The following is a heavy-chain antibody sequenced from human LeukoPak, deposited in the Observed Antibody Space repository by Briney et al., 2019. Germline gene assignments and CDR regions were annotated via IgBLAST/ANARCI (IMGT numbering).Heavy chain of an antibody. J-gene: IGHJ4*02. CDR1: GYTFTSYG. V-gene: IGHV1-18*01. Sequence: ASVKVSCKASGYTFTSYGISWVRQAPGQGLEWMGWISAYNGNTNYAQKLQGRVTMTTDTSTSTAYMELGSLRSDDTAVYYCARDAPSGSYYNDLDYWGQGTLVTVSS. D-gene: IGHD3-10*01. CDR2: ISAYNGNT. CDR3: ARDAPSGSYYNDLDY.